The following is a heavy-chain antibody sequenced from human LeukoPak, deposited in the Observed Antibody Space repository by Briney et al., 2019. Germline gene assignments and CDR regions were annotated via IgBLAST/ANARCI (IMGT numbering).Heavy chain of an antibody. V-gene: IGHV1-18*01. CDR1: GYTFTSYG. CDR3: ARVRLAVAGTGGHYFDY. CDR2: ISAYNGNT. Sequence: EASVKVSCKASGYTFTSYGISWVRQAPGQGLEWMGWISAYNGNTNYAQKLQGRVTMTTDTSTSTAYMELRSLRSDDTAVYYCARVRLAVAGTGGHYFDYWGQGTLVTVSS. D-gene: IGHD6-19*01. J-gene: IGHJ4*02.